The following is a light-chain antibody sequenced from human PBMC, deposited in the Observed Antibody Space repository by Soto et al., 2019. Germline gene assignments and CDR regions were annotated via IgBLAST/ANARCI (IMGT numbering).Light chain of an antibody. CDR2: EGS. J-gene: IGLJ1*01. CDR3: CSYAGSTGV. CDR1: SSDGGSYNL. Sequence: QSARTQPASVSGSPGQSIASSCPGTSSDGGSYNLVSWYQQHQGKAPKLMIYEGSKRPAGVSNRFSGSKSGNTAALTISRLQAEDEADYSCCSYAGSTGVFGTGTKVTVL. V-gene: IGLV2-23*01.